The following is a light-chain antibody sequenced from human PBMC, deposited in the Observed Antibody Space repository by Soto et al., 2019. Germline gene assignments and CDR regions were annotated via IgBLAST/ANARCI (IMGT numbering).Light chain of an antibody. CDR3: AAWDDSLNGWV. CDR2: SDN. V-gene: IGLV1-44*01. Sequence: QSVLTQPPSASGTPGQRVTISCSGSSSNIGSETVNWYQQLPGTAPTLLIYSDNQRPSGVPDRFSGSKSGTSASLAISGLQSEDEADYYCAAWDDSLNGWVFGGGTQLPVL. J-gene: IGLJ3*02. CDR1: SSNIGSET.